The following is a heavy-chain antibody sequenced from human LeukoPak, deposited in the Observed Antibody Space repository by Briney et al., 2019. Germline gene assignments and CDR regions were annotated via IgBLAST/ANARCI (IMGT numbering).Heavy chain of an antibody. J-gene: IGHJ4*02. CDR2: ISDNGGRT. CDR3: ASFMYGSGSYHGN. CDR1: GFTLSSYA. Sequence: GGSLRLSCAAFGFTLSSYAMSWVRQAPGKGLEWVSVISDNGGRTYYADSVKGRFTISRDNSKNTLYLQMNSLRVEDTAVYYCASFMYGSGSYHGNWCQGTLVTVSS. V-gene: IGHV3-23*01. D-gene: IGHD3-10*01.